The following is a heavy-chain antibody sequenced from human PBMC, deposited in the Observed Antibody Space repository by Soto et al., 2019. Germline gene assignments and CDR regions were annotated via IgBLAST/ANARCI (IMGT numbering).Heavy chain of an antibody. V-gene: IGHV1-3*01. CDR3: ARDSWSGYYYFDY. D-gene: IGHD3-3*01. J-gene: IGHJ4*02. CDR1: GYTFTSYA. Sequence: GASVKVSCKASGYTFTSYAMHWVRQAPGQRLEWMGWINAGNGNTKYSQKFQGRVTITRDTSASTAYMELSSLRSEDTAVYYCARDSWSGYYYFDYWGQRPLVTVSS. CDR2: INAGNGNT.